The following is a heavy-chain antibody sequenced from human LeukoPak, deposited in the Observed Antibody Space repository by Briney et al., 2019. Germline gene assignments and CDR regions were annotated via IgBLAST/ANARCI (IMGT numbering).Heavy chain of an antibody. D-gene: IGHD3-3*01. CDR1: GGSISSGSYY. J-gene: IGHJ4*02. Sequence: SETLSLTCTVSGGSISSGSYYWSWIRQPAGKGLEWIGRIYTSGSTNYNPSLKSRVTISVDTSKNQFSLKLSSVTAADTAVYYCARGIGDFWSGYYYYFDYWGQGTLVTVSS. CDR2: IYTSGST. V-gene: IGHV4-61*02. CDR3: ARGIGDFWSGYYYYFDY.